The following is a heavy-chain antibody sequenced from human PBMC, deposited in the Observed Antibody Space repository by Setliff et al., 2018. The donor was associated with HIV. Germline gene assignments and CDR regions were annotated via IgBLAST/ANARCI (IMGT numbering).Heavy chain of an antibody. J-gene: IGHJ3*02. CDR1: GYSFSNYW. V-gene: IGHV5-51*01. D-gene: IGHD3-10*01. Sequence: PGESLKISCKGSGYSFSNYWIGWVCQMPGKGLEWMGIIYPGDSETRYSPSFEGQVTISVDKSISIAYLQWSSLKASDTAMYYCATRLNFGASDAFDIWGQGTMVTVSS. CDR3: ATRLNFGASDAFDI. CDR2: IYPGDSET.